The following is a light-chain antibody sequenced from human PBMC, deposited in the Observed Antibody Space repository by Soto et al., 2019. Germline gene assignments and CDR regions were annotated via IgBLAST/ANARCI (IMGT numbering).Light chain of an antibody. CDR3: QSYERNGLYV. V-gene: IGLV1-47*02. J-gene: IGLJ1*01. CDR2: LIN. CDR1: DSNIGSNS. Sequence: QSALTQPPSASGTAGQVVTISCSGGDSNIGSNSVYWYQHLPRMAPKLLISLINNRPSGVPDRFSVSKSGTSVSLAITGLRTDDEADYYCQSYERNGLYVFGTGTKVTVL.